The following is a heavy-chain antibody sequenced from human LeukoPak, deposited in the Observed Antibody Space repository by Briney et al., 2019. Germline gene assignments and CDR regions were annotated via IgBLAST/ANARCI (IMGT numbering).Heavy chain of an antibody. J-gene: IGHJ4*02. V-gene: IGHV3-7*03. CDR2: IKEDGSVK. CDR1: GFTFSSHW. D-gene: IGHD5-12*01. Sequence: GSLRLSCTASGFTFSSHWMTWVRQPPGKGLEWVANIKEDGSVKYYVDSVKGRFSISRDNTKSALYLQMDSLRADDAAVYFCARDSTWRLDYWGQGTLITVSS. CDR3: ARDSTWRLDY.